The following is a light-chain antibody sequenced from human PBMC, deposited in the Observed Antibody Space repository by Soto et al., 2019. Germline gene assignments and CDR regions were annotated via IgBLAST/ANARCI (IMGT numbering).Light chain of an antibody. CDR1: SGHSNYA. J-gene: IGLJ1*01. Sequence: QSVLTQSPSASASLGASVKLTCTLSSGHSNYAIAWHQQQPEKGPRYLMKLNSDGSHTKGDGIPDRFSGSSSGAERYLSISSLQSEDGADYYCQTWGTGIHVFGTGTKVTVL. V-gene: IGLV4-69*01. CDR2: LNSDGSH. CDR3: QTWGTGIHV.